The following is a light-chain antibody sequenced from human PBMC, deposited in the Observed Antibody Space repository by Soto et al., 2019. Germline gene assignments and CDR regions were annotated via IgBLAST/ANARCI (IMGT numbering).Light chain of an antibody. V-gene: IGLV2-14*01. Sequence: QSALTQPASVSGSPGQSITISCTGTSSDVGAYNYVCWYQHHPGKAPKLMIYEVSNRPSGVSNRFSGSKSGNTASLTISGLQAEDEAEYYCSSYTSSSTLYVFGTGTKVTVL. CDR3: SSYTSSSTLYV. J-gene: IGLJ1*01. CDR2: EVS. CDR1: SSDVGAYNY.